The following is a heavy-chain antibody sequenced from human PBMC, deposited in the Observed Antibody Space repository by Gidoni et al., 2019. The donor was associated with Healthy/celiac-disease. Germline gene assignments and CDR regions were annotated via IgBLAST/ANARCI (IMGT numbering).Heavy chain of an antibody. CDR1: GFTFDDYT. J-gene: IGHJ2*01. CDR2: ISWDSGST. D-gene: IGHD6-25*01. CDR3: ATSSAGTGGYFDL. V-gene: IGHV3-43*01. Sequence: EVQLVESGGVVVQPGGSLSLSCAASGFTFDDYTMHWVRQAPGKGLEWVSLISWDSGSTYYADSVKGRFTISRDNSKNSLYLQMNSLRTEDTALYYCATSSAGTGGYFDLWGRGTLVTVSS.